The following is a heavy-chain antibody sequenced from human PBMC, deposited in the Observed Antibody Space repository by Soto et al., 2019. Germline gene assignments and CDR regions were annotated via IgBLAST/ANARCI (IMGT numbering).Heavy chain of an antibody. CDR3: ARASGSNIHFDY. J-gene: IGHJ4*02. CDR1: GFTFSNAW. Sequence: PGGSLRLSCAASGFTFSNAWMHWVRQAPGKGLVWVSRINTDGSSTTYADSVKGRFTISRDNTKNTPYLQMNSLRVEDTAVYYCARASGSNIHFDYWGQGTLVTVSS. D-gene: IGHD1-26*01. V-gene: IGHV3-74*01. CDR2: INTDGSST.